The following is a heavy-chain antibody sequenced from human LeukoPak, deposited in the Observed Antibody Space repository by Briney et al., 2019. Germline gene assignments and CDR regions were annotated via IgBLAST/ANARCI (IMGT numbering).Heavy chain of an antibody. V-gene: IGHV3-30*02. Sequence: GGSLRLSCAASGFTFSSYSMNWVRQAPGKGLEWVAFIRYGGTNKYYADSVKGRFTISRDNSRSTLYLQMSSLRAEDTAVYYCAKDPRDCSSTSCYTAAAGFDYWGQGTLVTGST. CDR1: GFTFSSYS. J-gene: IGHJ4*02. CDR3: AKDPRDCSSTSCYTAAAGFDY. D-gene: IGHD2-2*02. CDR2: IRYGGTNK.